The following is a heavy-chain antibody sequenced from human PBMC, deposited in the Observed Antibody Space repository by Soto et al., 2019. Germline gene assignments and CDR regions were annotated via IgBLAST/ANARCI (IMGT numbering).Heavy chain of an antibody. J-gene: IGHJ1*01. CDR1: GFSLSTSGVG. CDR3: AHRQGYGSGIHGFQH. D-gene: IGHD3-10*01. V-gene: IGHV2-5*01. Sequence: SGPTLENPTQTLTLTCTFSGFSLSTSGVGVGWIRQPPGKALEWLALIYWNDDKRYSPSLKSRLTITKDTSKNQVVLTMTNMDPVDTATYYCAHRQGYGSGIHGFQHWGQGTLVTVSS. CDR2: IYWNDDK.